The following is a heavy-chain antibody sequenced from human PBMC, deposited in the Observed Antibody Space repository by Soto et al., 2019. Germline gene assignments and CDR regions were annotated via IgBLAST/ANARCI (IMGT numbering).Heavy chain of an antibody. Sequence: SETLSLTCTVSGGSLSGYYWSWIRQPPGKGLEWIGDFYSSGSPHHNPSLKNRVSISEDRSKNEFSLKLSSVTAADTAFFFCARDFYYDSRGIVFASWGQGTLVTVSS. V-gene: IGHV4-59*01. D-gene: IGHD3-22*01. J-gene: IGHJ4*02. CDR2: FYSSGSP. CDR3: ARDFYYDSRGIVFAS. CDR1: GGSLSGYY.